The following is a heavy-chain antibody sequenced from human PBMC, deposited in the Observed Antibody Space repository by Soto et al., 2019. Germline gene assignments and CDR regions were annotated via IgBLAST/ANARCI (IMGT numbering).Heavy chain of an antibody. V-gene: IGHV3-23*01. CDR1: GFTFSDYA. CDR3: AKGGNTNNNYYYYMDG. CDR2: ISGSGGNT. J-gene: IGHJ6*03. D-gene: IGHD2-15*01. Sequence: EVQLLESGGGLVQPGGSLRVSCAASGFTFSDYALTWVRQAPGKGLEWVSTISGSGGNTYYADSVKGRITVSRDNSKNTLYLQMSSLSAEDTAVYYCAKGGNTNNNYYYYMDGWGKGTAVTVSS.